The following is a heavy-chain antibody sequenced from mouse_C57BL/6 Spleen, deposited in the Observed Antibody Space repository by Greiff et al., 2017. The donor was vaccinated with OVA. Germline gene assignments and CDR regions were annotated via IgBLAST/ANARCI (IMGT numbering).Heavy chain of an antibody. CDR1: GFSLTSYG. J-gene: IGHJ4*01. CDR3: AKYCEYYYGSSYDAMAY. D-gene: IGHD1-1*01. V-gene: IGHV2-2*02. CDR2: IRSGGSR. Sequence: QVHVKQSGPGLVQPSQSLSITCTVSGFSLTSYGVHWVRQSPGKGLEWLGVIRSGGSRDYYAAFITRLSTSKDNSTRQISYKMYSLQANDTAIEYSAKYCEYYYGSSYDAMAYWGQGTSVTVSA.